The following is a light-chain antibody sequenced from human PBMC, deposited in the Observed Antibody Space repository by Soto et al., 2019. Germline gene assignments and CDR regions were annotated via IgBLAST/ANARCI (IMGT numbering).Light chain of an antibody. J-gene: IGKJ4*01. V-gene: IGKV1-6*01. CDR1: QGIRND. Sequence: AIQVTQSPSSLSASVGARVTITCRASQGIRNDLGWYQQKTGKATKLLIYAASELETGVTSRFSGHRSGTDFSFIISSLQPEDIATCYCQQYDNYPLTFGGGTKVDI. CDR3: QQYDNYPLT. CDR2: AAS.